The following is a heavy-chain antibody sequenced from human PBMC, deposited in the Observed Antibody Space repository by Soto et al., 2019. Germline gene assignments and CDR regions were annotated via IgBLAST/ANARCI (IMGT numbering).Heavy chain of an antibody. CDR3: ARDLGYSDFQDQH. V-gene: IGHV1-18*01. J-gene: IGHJ4*01. CDR2: ISGYNGDT. D-gene: IGHD4-17*01. CDR1: GYSFTTYG. Sequence: ASVKVSCKASGYSFTTYGISWVRQAPGQGLEWMGWISGYNGDTNNAQKFQDRVTMTIDRSTTTAYLELRSLTSDDTAVYYCARDLGYSDFQDQHWGHAPLVT.